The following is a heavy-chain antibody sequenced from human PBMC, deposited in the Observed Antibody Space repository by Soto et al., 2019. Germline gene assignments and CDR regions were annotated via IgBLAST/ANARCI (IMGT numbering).Heavy chain of an antibody. CDR1: SGTFSGYY. V-gene: IGHV4-34*01. Sequence: QVQLQQWGVGLLKPSETLSLTCAVYSGTFSGYYWSWIRQPPGKGLEWIGEINHSGSTNYNPSLKSRVTTSVDTSKNQFSLKLSSVTAADTAVYYCARRYSSGWLQGLFDYWGQGTLVTVSS. D-gene: IGHD6-19*01. CDR3: ARRYSSGWLQGLFDY. J-gene: IGHJ4*02. CDR2: INHSGST.